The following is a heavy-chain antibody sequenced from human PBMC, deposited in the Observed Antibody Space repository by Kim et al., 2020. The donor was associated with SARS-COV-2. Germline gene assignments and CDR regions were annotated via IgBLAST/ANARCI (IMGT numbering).Heavy chain of an antibody. CDR3: ARDPIVATYEWAYYHGTDV. J-gene: IGHJ6*01. D-gene: IGHD5-12*01. V-gene: IGHV3-74*01. Sequence: GGSLRLSCAASGFTFSSYWMHWVRQAPGKGLVWVSRINSDGSSTSYADSVKGRFTISRDNAKNTLYLQMNSLRAEDTAVYYCARDPIVATYEWAYYHGTDVWGEGPTLSLSS. CDR2: INSDGSST. CDR1: GFTFSSYW.